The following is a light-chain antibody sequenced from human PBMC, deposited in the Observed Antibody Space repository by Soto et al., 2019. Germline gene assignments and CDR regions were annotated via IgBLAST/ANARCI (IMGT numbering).Light chain of an antibody. CDR2: EVT. Sequence: QSALTQPPSASGSPGQSVTISCTGTSRDVGGYNYVSWYQQHPGKAPKLMIYEVTKRPSWVPDRFSGSKSGNTASLTVSGLLAEDEADYYCSSHAGINNVVFGGGTKLTVL. CDR1: SRDVGGYNY. J-gene: IGLJ3*02. CDR3: SSHAGINNVV. V-gene: IGLV2-8*01.